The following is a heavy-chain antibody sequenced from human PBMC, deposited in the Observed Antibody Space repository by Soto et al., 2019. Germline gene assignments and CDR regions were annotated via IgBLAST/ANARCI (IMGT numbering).Heavy chain of an antibody. CDR2: IYYRGNT. V-gene: IGHV4-31*03. CDR3: ARGTISTRPAY. J-gene: IGHJ4*02. D-gene: IGHD6-6*01. CDR1: GDSISSDSYY. Sequence: HVQLQESGPGLVKPSQTLSLTCTVSGDSISSDSYYWSWIRQHPGKGLEWIGYIYYRGNTYYNPSLKSRVFMSVDTSKTQFPRKLSSVTAADTAVYYCARGTISTRPAYGGQGALVAVSS.